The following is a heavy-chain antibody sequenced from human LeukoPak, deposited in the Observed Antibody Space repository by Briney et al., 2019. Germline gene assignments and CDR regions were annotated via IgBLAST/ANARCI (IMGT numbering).Heavy chain of an antibody. CDR1: GFTFSIYV. CDR2: VSNDGVNK. V-gene: IGHV3-30-3*01. D-gene: IGHD3-16*01. Sequence: GGSLRLSCAASGFTFSIYVMHWVRQASGKGLEWVAFVSNDGVNKYYADSVKGRFTISRDNSKNTLYLQMNSLRPEDTAMYYCARQPGGVSWFDPWGQGTLVTVSS. CDR3: ARQPGGVSWFDP. J-gene: IGHJ5*02.